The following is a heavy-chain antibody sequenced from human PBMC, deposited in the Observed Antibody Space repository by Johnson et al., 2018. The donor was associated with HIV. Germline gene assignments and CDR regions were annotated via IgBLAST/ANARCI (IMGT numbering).Heavy chain of an antibody. Sequence: QVQLVESGGGVVQPGRSLRLSCAASGFTFSSYAMHWVRQAPGKGLEWVAVISYDGSNKYYADSVKGRFTISRDNSKNTLYLQMNSRRAEDTAVYYCARDRSYYDSSAPLGAAFDIWGQGTMVTVSS. CDR3: ARDRSYYDSSAPLGAAFDI. V-gene: IGHV3-30-3*01. CDR2: ISYDGSNK. D-gene: IGHD3-22*01. CDR1: GFTFSSYA. J-gene: IGHJ3*02.